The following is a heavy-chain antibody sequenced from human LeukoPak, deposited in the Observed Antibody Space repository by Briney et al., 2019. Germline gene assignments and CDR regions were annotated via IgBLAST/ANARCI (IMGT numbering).Heavy chain of an antibody. Sequence: ASVKVSCKASGYTFTSYAMHWVRQAPGQRLEWMGWINAGNGNTKYSQKFQGRVTITRDTSASTAYMELSSLRSEDTAVYYCARDLKWRGVPLGYWGQGTLVTVSS. V-gene: IGHV1-3*01. CDR1: GYTFTSYA. CDR3: ARDLKWRGVPLGY. D-gene: IGHD3-10*01. CDR2: INAGNGNT. J-gene: IGHJ4*02.